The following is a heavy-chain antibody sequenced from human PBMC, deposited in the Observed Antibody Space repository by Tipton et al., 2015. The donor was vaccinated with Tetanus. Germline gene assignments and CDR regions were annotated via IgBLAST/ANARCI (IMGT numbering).Heavy chain of an antibody. D-gene: IGHD4-17*01. V-gene: IGHV3-48*02. CDR2: IHPRGTSM. J-gene: IGHJ4*02. CDR3: VRDDDYASSDYRHSDF. Sequence: SLRLSCAASGSTLSAYSVDWVRQAPGKGLEWVSYIHPRGTSMYYADSVKGRFTISRDNAKNSLYLQMNSLTDADMAVYYCVRDDDYASSDYRHSDFWGRGTLVTVSS. CDR1: GSTLSAYS.